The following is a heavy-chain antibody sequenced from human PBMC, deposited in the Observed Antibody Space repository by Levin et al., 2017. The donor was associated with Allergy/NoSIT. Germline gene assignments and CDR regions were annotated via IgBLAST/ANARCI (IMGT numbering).Heavy chain of an antibody. CDR3: TTLGDSSGWYQPPEDSGRGY. J-gene: IGHJ4*02. Sequence: GESLKISCAASGFTFSNAWMSWVRQAPGKGLEWVGRIKSKTDGGTTDYAAPVKGRFTISRDDSKNTLYLQMNSLKTEDTAVYYCTTLGDSSGWYQPPEDSGRGYWGQGTLVTVSS. CDR1: GFTFSNAW. D-gene: IGHD6-19*01. CDR2: IKSKTDGGTT. V-gene: IGHV3-15*01.